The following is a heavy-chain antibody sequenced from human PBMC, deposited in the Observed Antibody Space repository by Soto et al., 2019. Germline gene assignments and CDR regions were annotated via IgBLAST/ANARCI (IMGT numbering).Heavy chain of an antibody. Sequence: SETLSLTCTVSGGSISSYYWSWIRQPPGKGLEWIGYIYYSGSTNYNPSLKSRVTISVDTSKNQFSLKLSSVTTADTAVYYCARLKDYDATLPEAADDAFDIWGQGTMVTVSS. CDR1: GGSISSYY. D-gene: IGHD3-16*01. CDR3: ARLKDYDATLPEAADDAFDI. V-gene: IGHV4-59*01. J-gene: IGHJ3*02. CDR2: IYYSGST.